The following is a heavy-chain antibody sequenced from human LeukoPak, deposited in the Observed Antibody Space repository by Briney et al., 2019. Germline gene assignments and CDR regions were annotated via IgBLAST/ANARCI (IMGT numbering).Heavy chain of an antibody. D-gene: IGHD6-13*01. V-gene: IGHV3-23*01. CDR1: GFTFSSYA. J-gene: IGHJ4*02. Sequence: PGGSLRLSCAASGFTFSSYAMSWVRQVPGKGLEWVSAIGDAGGSTYYADSVRGRFTISRDDSKNTLYLQMNGLRAEDTAVYFCAKDPFRFTSRSGAYYFDYWGQGTLVTVSS. CDR3: AKDPFRFTSRSGAYYFDY. CDR2: IGDAGGST.